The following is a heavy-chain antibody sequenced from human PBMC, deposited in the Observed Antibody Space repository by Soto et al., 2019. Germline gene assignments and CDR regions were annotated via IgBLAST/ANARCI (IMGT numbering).Heavy chain of an antibody. CDR3: AKDLAGNGDYEGLFDY. D-gene: IGHD2-21*01. CDR2: ISGSGDYT. V-gene: IGHV3-23*01. Sequence: VQLLESGGSLVQPGGSLRLSCEASEFNFSTFSMSWVCQSPGNGMEWVSAISGSGDYTYNADFVKGRFTLSRDNSKNTLYLQMNNLRSDDTAIYYCAKDLAGNGDYEGLFDYWGQGTLVTVSS. J-gene: IGHJ4*02. CDR1: EFNFSTFS.